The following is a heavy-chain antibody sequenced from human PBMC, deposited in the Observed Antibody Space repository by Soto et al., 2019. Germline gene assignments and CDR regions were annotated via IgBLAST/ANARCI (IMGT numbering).Heavy chain of an antibody. CDR3: ATTPARGYHYYYGMDV. V-gene: IGHV3-13*04. Sequence: GGSLRLSCAASGFTFSSYDMQWVRQATGKGLEWVSAIGTAGDTYYPGSVKGRFTISRENAKNSLYLQMNSLRAGDTAVYYCATTPARGYHYYYGMDVWGQGTTVTVSS. D-gene: IGHD3-22*01. J-gene: IGHJ6*02. CDR1: GFTFSSYD. CDR2: IGTAGDT.